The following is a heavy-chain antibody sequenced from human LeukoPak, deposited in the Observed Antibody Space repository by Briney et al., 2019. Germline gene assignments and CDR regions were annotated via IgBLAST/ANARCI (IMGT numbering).Heavy chain of an antibody. CDR1: GFTFSSYG. J-gene: IGHJ4*02. D-gene: IGHD4-17*01. CDR3: AKDLFGPDYGDPYYFDY. V-gene: IGHV3-30*18. Sequence: GGSLRLSCAASGFTFSSYGMHWVRQAPGKGLEWVAVISYDGSNKYYADSVKGRFTISRDNSKNTLYLQMNSLRAEDTAVYYCAKDLFGPDYGDPYYFDYWGQGTLVTVSS. CDR2: ISYDGSNK.